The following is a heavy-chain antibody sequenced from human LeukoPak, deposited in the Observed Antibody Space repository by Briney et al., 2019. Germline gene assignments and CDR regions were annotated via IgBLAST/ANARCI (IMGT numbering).Heavy chain of an antibody. D-gene: IGHD1-1*01. V-gene: IGHV4-34*01. J-gene: IGHJ4*02. CDR3: ARGTGTTRSFDY. CDR2: INHSGST. CDR1: GGSFSGYY. Sequence: PSETLSLTCAVYGGSFSGYYWSWIRQPPGKGLEWIGEINHSGSTNYNPSHKSRVTISVDTSKNQFSLKLSFVTAADTAVYYCARGTGTTRSFDYWGQGTLVTVSS.